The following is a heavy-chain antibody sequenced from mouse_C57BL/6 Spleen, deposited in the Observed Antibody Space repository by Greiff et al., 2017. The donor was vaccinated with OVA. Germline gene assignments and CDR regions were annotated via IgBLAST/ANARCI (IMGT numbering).Heavy chain of an antibody. D-gene: IGHD2-3*01. CDR3: ARNRDDGYYVGYAMDY. Sequence: VHLVESGPGLVQPSQSLSITCTVSGFSLTSYGVHWVRQSPGKGLEWLGVIWSGGSTDYNAAFISRLSISKDNAKSQVFFKMNSLQADDTAIYYCARNRDDGYYVGYAMDYWGQGTSVTVSS. CDR2: IWSGGST. V-gene: IGHV2-2*01. CDR1: GFSLTSYG. J-gene: IGHJ4*01.